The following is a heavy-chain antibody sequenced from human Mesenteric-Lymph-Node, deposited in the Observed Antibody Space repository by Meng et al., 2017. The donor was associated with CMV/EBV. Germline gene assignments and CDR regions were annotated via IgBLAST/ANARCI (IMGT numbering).Heavy chain of an antibody. CDR2: ISSSSSYI. Sequence: GGSLRLSCTASGFTFSSYSMNWVRQAPGKGLEWVSSISSSSSYIYYADSVKGRFTISRDNAKNSLYLQMNSLRAEDTAVYYCARAVAPAGGDYYGMDVWGQGTTVTVSS. CDR1: GFTFSSYS. CDR3: ARAVAPAGGDYYGMDV. J-gene: IGHJ6*02. V-gene: IGHV3-21*01. D-gene: IGHD2-15*01.